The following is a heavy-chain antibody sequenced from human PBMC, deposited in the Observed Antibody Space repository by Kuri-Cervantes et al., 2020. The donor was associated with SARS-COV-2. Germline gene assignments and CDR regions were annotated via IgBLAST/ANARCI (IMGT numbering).Heavy chain of an antibody. V-gene: IGHV3-30-3*01. D-gene: IGHD3-10*01. Sequence: GESLKISCAASGFTFSSYAMHWVRQAPGKGLEWVAVISYDGSNKYYADSVKGRFTISRDNSKNTLYLQMNSLRAEDTAVYYCLGSYDAFDIWGQGTMVTVSS. J-gene: IGHJ3*02. CDR1: GFTFSSYA. CDR2: ISYDGSNK. CDR3: LGSYDAFDI.